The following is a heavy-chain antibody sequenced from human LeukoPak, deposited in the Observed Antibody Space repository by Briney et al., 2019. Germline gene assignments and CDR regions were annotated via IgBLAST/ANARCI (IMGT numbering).Heavy chain of an antibody. V-gene: IGHV1-2*05. CDR1: GYTFTGYY. J-gene: IGHJ4*02. D-gene: IGHD3-22*01. Sequence: ASVKVSCKASGYTFTGYYMHWVRQAPGQGLEWMGRINPNSGGTNYAQKFQGRVTMTRDTSISTAYMELSRLRSDDTVVYYCARRAYYYDSSGYFICYYFDYWGQGTLVTVSS. CDR3: ARRAYYYDSSGYFICYYFDY. CDR2: INPNSGGT.